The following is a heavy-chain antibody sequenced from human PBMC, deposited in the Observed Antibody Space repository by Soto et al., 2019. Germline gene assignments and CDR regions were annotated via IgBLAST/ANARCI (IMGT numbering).Heavy chain of an antibody. J-gene: IGHJ6*02. V-gene: IGHV1-69*13. CDR2: IIPIFGTA. CDR3: ATHEIGHCISASCYKGGYYYGMDV. CDR1: GGTFSSYA. D-gene: IGHD2-2*02. Sequence: SVKVSCKASGGTFSSYAISWVRQAPGQGVEWMGGIIPIFGTADYAQKFQGRVTITADESTSTAYMELSSLRSEDTAMYYCATHEIGHCISASCYKGGYYYGMDVWGQGTTVTVSS.